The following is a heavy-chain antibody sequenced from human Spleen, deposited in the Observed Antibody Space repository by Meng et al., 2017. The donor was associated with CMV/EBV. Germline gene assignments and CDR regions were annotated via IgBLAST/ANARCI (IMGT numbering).Heavy chain of an antibody. D-gene: IGHD3-16*01. J-gene: IGHJ6*02. CDR3: ARTPRGYIWEASRRNRDYYNYGLDV. V-gene: IGHV3-11*01. Sequence: WIRQAPGKGLEWVSFISGSGSHIYYSDSVKGRFTISRDNAKNSLFLQMNSLRAEDTAVFYCARTPRGYIWEASRRNRDYYNYGLDVWGQGTTVTVSS. CDR2: ISGSGSHI.